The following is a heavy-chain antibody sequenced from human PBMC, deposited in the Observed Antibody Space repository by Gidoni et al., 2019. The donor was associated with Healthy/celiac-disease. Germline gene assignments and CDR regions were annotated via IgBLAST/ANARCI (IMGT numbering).Heavy chain of an antibody. CDR2: IYYSGST. D-gene: IGHD6-13*01. CDR1: GGSISSYY. V-gene: IGHV4-59*08. J-gene: IGHJ4*02. Sequence: QVQLQESGPGLVKPSETLSLTCTVSGGSISSYYWSWIRQPPGKGLEWIGYIYYSGSTNYNPSRKSRVTISVDTSKNQFSLKLSSVTAADTAVYYCARTSGLITKSPLRIAAAETYYFDYWGQGTLVTVSS. CDR3: ARTSGLITKSPLRIAAAETYYFDY.